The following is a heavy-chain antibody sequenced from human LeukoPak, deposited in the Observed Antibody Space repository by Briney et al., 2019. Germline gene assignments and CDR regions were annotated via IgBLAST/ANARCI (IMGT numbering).Heavy chain of an antibody. Sequence: GGSLRLSCAASGFTFSDYYMSWIRQAPGKGLEWVAVISYDGSNKYYADSVKGRFTISRDNSKNTLYLQMNSLRAEDTAVYYCAKDYDILTGYGIDYWGQGTLVTVSS. V-gene: IGHV3-30*18. CDR1: GFTFSDYY. D-gene: IGHD3-9*01. J-gene: IGHJ4*02. CDR3: AKDYDILTGYGIDY. CDR2: ISYDGSNK.